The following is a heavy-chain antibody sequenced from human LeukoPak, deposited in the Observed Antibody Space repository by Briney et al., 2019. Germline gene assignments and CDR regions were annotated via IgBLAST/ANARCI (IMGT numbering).Heavy chain of an antibody. CDR3: AKSGGVRFDP. CDR2: IYSGGST. Sequence: GGSLRLSCAASGFTFDDYGMSWVRQAPGKGLEWVSVIYSGGSTYYADSVKGRFSISRDNSKNTLYLQMNSLRAEDTAIYYCAKSGGVRFDPWGQGTLVTVSS. J-gene: IGHJ5*02. V-gene: IGHV3-23*03. CDR1: GFTFDDYG. D-gene: IGHD3-16*01.